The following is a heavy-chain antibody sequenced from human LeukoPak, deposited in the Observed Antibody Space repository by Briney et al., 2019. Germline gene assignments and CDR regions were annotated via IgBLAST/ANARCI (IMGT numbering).Heavy chain of an antibody. D-gene: IGHD3-16*02. J-gene: IGHJ4*02. V-gene: IGHV3-30*02. CDR1: GFTFTSYG. Sequence: GGSLRLSCAASGFTFTSYGMHWVPQAPGKQLKGVTFIRYDRSNKYSADSVKGRFPISRDNYNNTLYLQMNSLRAEDTAVSYCAKNWLRLGELSFFDYWGQGTLVTVSS. CDR2: IRYDRSNK. CDR3: AKNWLRLGELSFFDY.